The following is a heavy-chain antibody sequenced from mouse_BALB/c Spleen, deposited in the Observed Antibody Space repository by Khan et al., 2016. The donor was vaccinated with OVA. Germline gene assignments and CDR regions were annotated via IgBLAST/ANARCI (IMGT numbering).Heavy chain of an antibody. CDR1: GFNINDYY. J-gene: IGHJ2*01. CDR2: IDPENGNS. CDR3: TRSILHSFAY. D-gene: IGHD2-3*01. V-gene: IGHV14-1*02. Sequence: VRLQQSGAELVRPGALVKLSCKGSGFNINDYYMQWVKQRPEQGLEWIGWIDPENGNSIYDQKFKGKARITADTSSNTAYLQLSSLTSEDHAVNYVTRSILHSFAYWGQGTTLTVSS.